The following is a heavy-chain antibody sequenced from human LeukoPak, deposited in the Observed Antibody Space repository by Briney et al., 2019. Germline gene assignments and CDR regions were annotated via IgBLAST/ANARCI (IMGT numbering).Heavy chain of an antibody. CDR2: IYYSGST. V-gene: IGHV4-59*01. CDR1: GGSICSYY. CDR3: ARDYYGTFDY. Sequence: SETLSLTCTVSGGSICSYYWSWIRQPPGKGLEWIGYIYYSGSTNYNPSLKSRVTISVDTSKNQFSLKLSSVTAADTAVYYCARDYYGTFDYWGQGTLVTVSS. D-gene: IGHD3-22*01. J-gene: IGHJ4*02.